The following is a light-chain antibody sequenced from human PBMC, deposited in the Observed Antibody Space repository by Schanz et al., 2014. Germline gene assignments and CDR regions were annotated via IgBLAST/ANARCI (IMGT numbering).Light chain of an antibody. CDR1: QGISTY. CDR2: AAS. Sequence: DIQMTQSPSSLSAFVGDRVTLTCRASQGISTYLAWYQQKPGEVPHLLIYAASALQPGVPSRFSGSGSGTDFTLTISSLQAEDVAIYYCQQYSTIPFTFGGGTRVEIK. V-gene: IGKV1-27*01. J-gene: IGKJ4*01. CDR3: QQYSTIPFT.